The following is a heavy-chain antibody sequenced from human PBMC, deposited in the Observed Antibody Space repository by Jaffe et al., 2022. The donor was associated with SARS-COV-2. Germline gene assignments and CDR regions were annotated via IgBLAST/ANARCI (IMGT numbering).Heavy chain of an antibody. J-gene: IGHJ4*02. CDR1: GFTFSSYA. D-gene: IGHD6-19*01. CDR3: AKLGVAGTSNSPGETDY. V-gene: IGHV3-23*01. Sequence: EVQLLESGGGLVQPGGSLRLSCAASGFTFSSYAMSWVRQAPGKGLEWVSAISGSGGSTYYADSVKGRFTISRDNSKNTLYLQMNSLRAEDTAVYYCAKLGVAGTSNSPGETDYWGQGTLVTVSS. CDR2: ISGSGGST.